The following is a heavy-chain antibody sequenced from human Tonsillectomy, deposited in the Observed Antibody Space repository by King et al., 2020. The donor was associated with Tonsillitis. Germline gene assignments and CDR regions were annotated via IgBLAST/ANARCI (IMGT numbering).Heavy chain of an antibody. CDR2: IYYSGST. V-gene: IGHV4-61*01. CDR1: GGSVSSGSYY. J-gene: IGHJ4*02. D-gene: IGHD3-10*01. Sequence: QLQESGPGLVKPSETLSLSCTVSGGSVSSGSYYWSWIRQPPGKGLEWIANIYYSGSTNCNPSLRSRVSMSLDTSKNQFSLKLSSVTAADTAVYYCASSPGGPEGFFDYWGQGSLVTVSS. CDR3: ASSPGGPEGFFDY.